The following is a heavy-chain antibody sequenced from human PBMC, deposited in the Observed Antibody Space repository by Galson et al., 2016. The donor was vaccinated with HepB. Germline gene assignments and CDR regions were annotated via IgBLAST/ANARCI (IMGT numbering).Heavy chain of an antibody. CDR3: ARDRTSRAAVDY. V-gene: IGHV3-11*06. J-gene: IGHJ4*02. Sequence: SLRLSCAASGFTFSQYYVGWIRQAPGKGLEWVSYISSSSSNTNYAESVKGRFTISRDNAKNSLYLQMNSLRAEDTAVYYCARDRTSRAAVDYWGQGTLVTVSS. CDR1: GFTFSQYY. CDR2: ISSSSSNT. D-gene: IGHD6-25*01.